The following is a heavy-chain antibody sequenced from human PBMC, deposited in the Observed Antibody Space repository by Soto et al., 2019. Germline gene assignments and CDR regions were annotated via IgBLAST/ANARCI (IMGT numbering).Heavy chain of an antibody. Sequence: EVQLVESGGVVVQPGGSLRLSCVASGFTFDDYTMHWVRQAPGKGLEWVSLISWDGAGTYYADSVKGRFTISRDNSKNSLYLQMNSLRTEDTALYYCAKDINSSGWYSLDYWGQGTLVTVSS. D-gene: IGHD6-19*01. CDR2: ISWDGAGT. J-gene: IGHJ4*02. V-gene: IGHV3-43*01. CDR1: GFTFDDYT. CDR3: AKDINSSGWYSLDY.